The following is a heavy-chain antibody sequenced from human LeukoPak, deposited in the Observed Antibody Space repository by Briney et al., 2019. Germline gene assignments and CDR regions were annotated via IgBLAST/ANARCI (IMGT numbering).Heavy chain of an antibody. CDR3: ARGGAVAGYYYYYYMDV. J-gene: IGHJ6*03. D-gene: IGHD6-19*01. CDR1: GYTFTSYD. V-gene: IGHV1-8*01. CDR2: MNPNRGNT. Sequence: PVASVKFSCKASGYTFTSYDINCVRQATGQGLEWMGWMNPNRGNTVYAQKLQGRVTMTRNTSISTAYMELNSRRSEAADVYYCARGGAVAGYYYYYYMDVWGKGTTVTVSS.